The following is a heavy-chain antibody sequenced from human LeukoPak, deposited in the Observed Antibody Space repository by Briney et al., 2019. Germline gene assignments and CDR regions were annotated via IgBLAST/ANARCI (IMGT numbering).Heavy chain of an antibody. CDR1: GYTLTELS. Sequence: ASVKVSCKVSGYTLTELSMHWVRQAPGKGLEWMGGFDPEDGETIYAQKFQGRVTMTTDTSTTTAYMELRSLRSDDTAVYYCARGMYYYGSGNYFFDYWGQGTLVTISS. CDR3: ARGMYYYGSGNYFFDY. D-gene: IGHD3-10*01. CDR2: FDPEDGET. J-gene: IGHJ4*02. V-gene: IGHV1-24*01.